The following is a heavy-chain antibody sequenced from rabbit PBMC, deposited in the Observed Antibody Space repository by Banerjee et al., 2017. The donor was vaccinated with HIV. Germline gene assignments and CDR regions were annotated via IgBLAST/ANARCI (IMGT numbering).Heavy chain of an antibody. CDR1: GFTLSSSYW. Sequence: QSLEESGGDLVKPGASLTLTCKASGFTLSSSYWIYWVRQAPGKGLEWIACIYTGSSGSTYYASWAKGRFTISKTSSTTVTLQMTSLTAADTATYFCARDLAGVIGWNFGLWGQGTLVTVS. CDR2: IYTGSSGST. D-gene: IGHD4-1*01. J-gene: IGHJ6*01. CDR3: ARDLAGVIGWNFGL. V-gene: IGHV1S40*01.